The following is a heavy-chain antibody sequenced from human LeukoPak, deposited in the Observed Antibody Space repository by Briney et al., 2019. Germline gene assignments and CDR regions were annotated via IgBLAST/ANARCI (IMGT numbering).Heavy chain of an antibody. D-gene: IGHD6-19*01. J-gene: IGHJ6*02. CDR2: IIPIFGIA. CDR1: GGTFSSYA. V-gene: IGHV1-69*04. CDR3: ARDSQQWLAPYYYGMDV. Sequence: ASVKVSCKASGGTFSSYAISWVRQAPGQGLEWMGRIIPIFGIANYAQKFQGRVTITADKSTSTAYMELNSLRSEDTAVYYCARDSQQWLAPYYYGMDVWGQGTTVTVSS.